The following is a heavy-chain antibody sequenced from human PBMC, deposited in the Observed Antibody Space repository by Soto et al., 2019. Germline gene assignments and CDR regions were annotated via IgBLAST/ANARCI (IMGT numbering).Heavy chain of an antibody. D-gene: IGHD3-16*02. Sequence: GASVKVSCKDSGYTFACYCISWVRQAPGQGLEWMGWISAYNGNTNYAQKLQGRVTMTTDTSTSTAYMELRSLRSDDTAVYYCARDRSGDWFDPWGQGTLVTVSS. CDR2: ISAYNGNT. J-gene: IGHJ5*02. CDR3: ARDRSGDWFDP. V-gene: IGHV1-18*01. CDR1: GYTFACYC.